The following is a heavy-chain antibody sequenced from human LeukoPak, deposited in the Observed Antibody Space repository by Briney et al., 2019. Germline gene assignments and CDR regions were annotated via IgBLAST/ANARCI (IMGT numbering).Heavy chain of an antibody. D-gene: IGHD1-26*01. CDR2: IYHSGST. CDR3: ATFSRWELYPVDY. CDR1: GGSISSSNW. Sequence: SGTLSLTCAVSGGSISSSNWWSWVRQPPGKGLEWIGEIYHSGSTNYNPSLKSRVTISVDRSKNQFSLKLSSVTAADTAVYYCATFSRWELYPVDYWGQGTLVTVSS. V-gene: IGHV4-4*02. J-gene: IGHJ4*02.